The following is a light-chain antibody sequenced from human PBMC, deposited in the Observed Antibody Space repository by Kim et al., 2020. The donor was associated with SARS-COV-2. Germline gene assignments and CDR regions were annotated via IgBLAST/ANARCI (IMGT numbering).Light chain of an antibody. CDR3: MQALQTPYT. J-gene: IGKJ2*01. Sequence: EPASISCRSSQSLLHSNGYTYLDWYLQKPGQSPQLLIYLGSNRASGVPDRFSGSGSGTDFTLIISGVEAEDVGVYYCMQALQTPYTFGQGTKLEI. CDR2: LGS. V-gene: IGKV2-28*01. CDR1: QSLLHSNGYTY.